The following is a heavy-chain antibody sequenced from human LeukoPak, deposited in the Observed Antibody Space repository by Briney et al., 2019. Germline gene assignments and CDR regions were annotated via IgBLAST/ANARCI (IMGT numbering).Heavy chain of an antibody. CDR3: AKGGGWWGSGFDY. Sequence: SETLSLTCTVSGGSIRSSYYYWGWIRQPPGKGLEWMGEINHSGSTNYNPSLKSRVTISVDTSKNQFSLKLSSVTAADTAVYYCAKGGGWWGSGFDYWGQGTLVTVSS. V-gene: IGHV4-39*07. J-gene: IGHJ4*02. CDR2: INHSGST. CDR1: GGSIRSSYYY. D-gene: IGHD6-19*01.